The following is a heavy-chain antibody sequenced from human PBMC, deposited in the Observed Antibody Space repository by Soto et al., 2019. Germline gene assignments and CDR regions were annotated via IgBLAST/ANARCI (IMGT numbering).Heavy chain of an antibody. CDR1: GGSFSSYA. CDR2: IIPMFRTT. D-gene: IGHD1-20*01. V-gene: IGHV1-69*01. Sequence: QVQLVQSGTGVKEPGSSVKVSCKASGGSFSSYAISWVRQAPGQGLEWMGGIIPMFRTTNYAQEFQGRVTITADASTSTAYVELRSLRSEDTAVYYCAKGKGFRGGLTGSLGDYSYYYGMDVWGQGTTVTVSS. CDR3: AKGKGFRGGLTGSLGDYSYYYGMDV. J-gene: IGHJ6*02.